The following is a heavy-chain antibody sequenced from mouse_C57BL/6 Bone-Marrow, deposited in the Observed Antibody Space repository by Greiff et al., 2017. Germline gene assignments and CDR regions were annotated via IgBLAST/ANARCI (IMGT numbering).Heavy chain of an antibody. CDR1: GFNINDYY. D-gene: IGHD1-1*01. CDR2: IDPENGET. Sequence: VQLKESGAELVRPGASVKLSCTASGFNINDYYMHWVKQRPEQGLEWIGWIDPENGETEYAAKLQGKATITADTSYNTAYLQLSSLTSEDTSVYYCTHYSSSYRYFDYWGQGTTLTVSA. CDR3: THYSSSYRYFDY. V-gene: IGHV14-4*01. J-gene: IGHJ2*01.